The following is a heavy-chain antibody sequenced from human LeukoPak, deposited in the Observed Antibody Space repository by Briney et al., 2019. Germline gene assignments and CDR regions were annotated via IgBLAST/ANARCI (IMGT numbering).Heavy chain of an antibody. V-gene: IGHV1-69*05. CDR1: GGTFSSYA. D-gene: IGHD3-22*01. CDR2: IIPIFGTA. J-gene: IGHJ4*02. Sequence: GASVKVSCKASGGTFSSYAISWVRQAPGQGLEWMGRIIPIFGTANYAQKFQGRVTITTDESTSTAYMELSSLRSEDTAVYYCARGPTLNYDSSGYSFDYWGQGTLVTVFS. CDR3: ARGPTLNYDSSGYSFDY.